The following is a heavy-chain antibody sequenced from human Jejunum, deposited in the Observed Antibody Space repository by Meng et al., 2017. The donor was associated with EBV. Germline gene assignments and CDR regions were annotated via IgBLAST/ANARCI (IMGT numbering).Heavy chain of an antibody. J-gene: IGHJ4*02. Sequence: QLQGPGHVLVKPSATLPLTSTIPGDPFPSAPYYWSWFRQPPGKGLGWIGYIYNGGSTNYIPSLRTRVTISLDTSKNQFSLKLSSVTAADPAMYYCAYYLSGRGGVGSWGQGTLVTVSS. CDR1: GDPFPSAPYY. D-gene: IGHD1-26*01. V-gene: IGHV4-61*01. CDR2: IYNGGST. CDR3: AYYLSGRGGVGS.